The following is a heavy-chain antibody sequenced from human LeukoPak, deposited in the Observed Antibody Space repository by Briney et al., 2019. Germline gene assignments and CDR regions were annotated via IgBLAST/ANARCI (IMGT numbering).Heavy chain of an antibody. CDR2: MNPNSGNT. D-gene: IGHD2-2*01. CDR1: GYTFTSYD. CDR3: ARGGYCSSTSCYARGDYYYYGMDV. V-gene: IGHV1-8*01. J-gene: IGHJ6*02. Sequence: EASVKVSCKASGYTFTSYDINWVRQATGQGLEWMGWMNPNSGNTGYAQKFQGRVTMTRNTSISTAYMELSSLRSEDTAVYYCARGGYCSSTSCYARGDYYYYGMDVWGQGTTVTVSS.